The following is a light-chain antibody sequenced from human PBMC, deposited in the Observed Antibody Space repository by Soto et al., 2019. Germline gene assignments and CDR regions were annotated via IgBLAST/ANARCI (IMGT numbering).Light chain of an antibody. J-gene: IGKJ5*01. Sequence: EIVMTQSPVTLSVSPRERATLSCRASHTVRSDFAWYQQKPGQAPRLLIYGASIRATGIPARFSGSGSGTDFTLTISSLEPEDFAVYYCQQRSNWPGITFGQGTRLEI. CDR2: GAS. CDR1: HTVRSD. V-gene: IGKV3-11*01. CDR3: QQRSNWPGIT.